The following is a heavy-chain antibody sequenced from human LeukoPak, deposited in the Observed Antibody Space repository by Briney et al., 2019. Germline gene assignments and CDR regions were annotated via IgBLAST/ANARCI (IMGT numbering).Heavy chain of an antibody. CDR1: GGSFSGYY. CDR2: INHSGST. D-gene: IGHD6-13*01. J-gene: IGHJ4*02. CDR3: ARRMAAAGTNGPDY. Sequence: SETLSLTCAVYGGSFSGYYWSWIRQPPGKGLEWIGEINHSGSTNYNPSLKSRVTISVDTSKNQFSLKLSSVTAADTAVYYCARRMAAAGTNGPDYWGQGTLVTVSS. V-gene: IGHV4-34*01.